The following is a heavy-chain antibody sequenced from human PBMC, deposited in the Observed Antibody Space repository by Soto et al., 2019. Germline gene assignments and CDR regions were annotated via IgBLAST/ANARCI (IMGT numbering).Heavy chain of an antibody. V-gene: IGHV3-30-3*01. J-gene: IGHJ6*02. Sequence: QVQLVESGGGVVQPERSLRLSCAASGFTFSSYPMHWVRQAPGKWLEWVAVISYDGGNKYYADSVKGRFTISRDDSRNTLSLQMLSLSPEDTAVYYCAREDLRPPSYCCGMDVWGQGTTVTVTS. CDR2: ISYDGGNK. CDR1: GFTFSSYP. CDR3: AREDLRPPSYCCGMDV. D-gene: IGHD4-17*01.